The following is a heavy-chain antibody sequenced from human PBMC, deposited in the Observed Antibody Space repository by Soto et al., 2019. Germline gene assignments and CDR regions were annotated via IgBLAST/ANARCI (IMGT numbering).Heavy chain of an antibody. Sequence: GGSLRLSCTASGFTFSSYAMSWVRQAPGKELEWVSTISGNSGKTNYAESVKDRFSISRDNSKNTVHLQLDSLRAEDTAVYFCAKLGFVLMELYYFHQWGHGTLVTVSS. CDR1: GFTFSSYA. CDR2: ISGNSGKT. D-gene: IGHD2-8*01. CDR3: AKLGFVLMELYYFHQ. J-gene: IGHJ4*01. V-gene: IGHV3-23*01.